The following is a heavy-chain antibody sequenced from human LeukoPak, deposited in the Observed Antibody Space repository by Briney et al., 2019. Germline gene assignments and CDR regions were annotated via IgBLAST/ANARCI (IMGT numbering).Heavy chain of an antibody. Sequence: SETLSLTCAVYGGSFSGYYWSWIRQPPGKGLEWIGEINHSGRTNYNPSLKSRVTISVDTSENQFSLKLSSVTAADTAVYYCARQNYGAAPLRYWGQGTLVTVSS. CDR2: INHSGRT. CDR1: GGSFSGYY. V-gene: IGHV4-34*01. J-gene: IGHJ4*02. D-gene: IGHD4/OR15-4a*01. CDR3: ARQNYGAAPLRY.